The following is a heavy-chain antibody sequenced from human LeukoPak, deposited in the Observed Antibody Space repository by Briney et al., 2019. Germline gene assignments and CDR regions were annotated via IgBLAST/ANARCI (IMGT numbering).Heavy chain of an antibody. J-gene: IGHJ6*03. Sequence: SETLSLTCTVSGGSISSYYWSWIRQPPGKGLEWIGYIYYSGSTNYNPSLKSRVTISVDTSKNQFSLKLSSVTAADTAVYYCARGIAAAGDYYYYYYYMDVWGKGTTVTVSS. CDR1: GGSISSYY. D-gene: IGHD6-13*01. CDR3: ARGIAAAGDYYYYYYYMDV. CDR2: IYYSGST. V-gene: IGHV4-59*01.